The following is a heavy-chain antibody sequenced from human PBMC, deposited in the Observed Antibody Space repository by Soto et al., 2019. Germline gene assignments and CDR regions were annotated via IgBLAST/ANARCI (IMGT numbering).Heavy chain of an antibody. V-gene: IGHV3-53*02. Sequence: EVQLVETGGGLIQPGGSLRLSCAASGFTDSSNYMSWVRQAPGKGLEWVSVIYSGGSTYYADSVKGRFTISRDNSKNTLYLQMNSLRAEDTAVYYCARDLLMFPGAPYYYGMDVWGQGTTVTVSS. CDR3: ARDLLMFPGAPYYYGMDV. D-gene: IGHD3-10*01. CDR2: IYSGGST. CDR1: GFTDSSNY. J-gene: IGHJ6*02.